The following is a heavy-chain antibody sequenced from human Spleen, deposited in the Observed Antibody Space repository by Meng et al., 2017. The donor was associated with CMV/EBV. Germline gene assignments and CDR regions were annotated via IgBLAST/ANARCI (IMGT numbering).Heavy chain of an antibody. V-gene: IGHV2-5*01. CDR1: GFSLSTSGVG. Sequence: SGPTLVKPTQTLTLTCTFSGFSLSTSGVGVDCIRQPPGKALEWLALIYWNDDKRYSPSLKSRLTITKDTSKNQVVLPMTNMDPVDTATYYCAHRRPPFDPWGQGTLVTVSS. J-gene: IGHJ5*02. CDR2: IYWNDDK. CDR3: AHRRPPFDP.